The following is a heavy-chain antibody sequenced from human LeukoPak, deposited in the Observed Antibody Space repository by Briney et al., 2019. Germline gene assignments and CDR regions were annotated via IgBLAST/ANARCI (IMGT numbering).Heavy chain of an antibody. J-gene: IGHJ6*02. V-gene: IGHV3-74*01. CDR3: ARGAMISSRVVYGMDV. Sequence: GGSLRLSCAASGFTFSNYWMHWVRQVPGKGLVWVSRIQSDGSTARYADSVQGRFTISRDNAKNTLYLQMNSLRAEDTAVYYCARGAMISSRVVYGMDVWGQGTTVTVSS. CDR2: IQSDGSTA. D-gene: IGHD3-16*01. CDR1: GFTFSNYW.